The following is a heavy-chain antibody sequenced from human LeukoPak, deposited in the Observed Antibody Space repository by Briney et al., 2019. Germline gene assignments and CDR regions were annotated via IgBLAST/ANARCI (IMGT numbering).Heavy chain of an antibody. CDR2: IYYSGST. CDR3: ARSSGMVIHNWFDP. CDR1: GGSIRSSSYY. V-gene: IGHV4-39*01. Sequence: SETLSLTCTVSGGSIRSSSYYWVWVRQPPGKGLEWIGTIYYSGSTYYNPSLKTRVTISVDTSKSQFSLNLSSVTAAATSVYCARSSGMVIHNWFDPWGQGILVTVSS. D-gene: IGHD3-3*01. J-gene: IGHJ5*02.